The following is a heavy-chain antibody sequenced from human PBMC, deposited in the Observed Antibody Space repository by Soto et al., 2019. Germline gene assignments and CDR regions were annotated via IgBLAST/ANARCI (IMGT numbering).Heavy chain of an antibody. Sequence: GESRKISGKGSRYSFTIYFIGWVRQMPVKGLEWRGIIYPVDSETRHSPSFQGQVTISGDNSISTAYLQWSRPKASDTAMYYCARRSGEDVGVYGMDVGGQGTTVTVSS. CDR3: ARRSGEDVGVYGMDV. V-gene: IGHV5-51*01. J-gene: IGHJ6*02. CDR2: IYPVDSET. CDR1: RYSFTIYF. D-gene: IGHD3-10*01.